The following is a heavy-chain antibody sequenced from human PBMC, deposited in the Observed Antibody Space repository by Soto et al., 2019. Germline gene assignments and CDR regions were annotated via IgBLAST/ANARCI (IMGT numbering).Heavy chain of an antibody. CDR3: ARDRGYSSGSYLDV. D-gene: IGHD6-19*01. J-gene: IGHJ6*02. CDR2: IYYSGGT. CDR1: GGSISSPGYY. Sequence: PSETLSLTCAVSGGSISSPGYYWTWIRQHPGKGLGWIGYIYYSGGTSYNPSLNSRLAISVDTSKNHFSLKLSSVTAADTAVYYCARDRGYSSGSYLDVWGQGTPVTVSS. V-gene: IGHV4-31*11.